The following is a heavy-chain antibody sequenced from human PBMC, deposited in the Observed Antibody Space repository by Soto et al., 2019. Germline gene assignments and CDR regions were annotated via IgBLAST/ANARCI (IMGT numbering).Heavy chain of an antibody. D-gene: IGHD5-12*01. Sequence: SQTLSLTCAISGDSVSSISAAWNWIRQYPSRGLEWLGRTYYRSKWYNDYAVSVKSRITINPDTSKNQFSLQLNSVTPEDTAVYYCARDPIVATTGWDYYYYGMDVWGQGTTVTVSS. CDR2: TYYRSKWYN. J-gene: IGHJ6*02. CDR3: ARDPIVATTGWDYYYYGMDV. CDR1: GDSVSSISAA. V-gene: IGHV6-1*01.